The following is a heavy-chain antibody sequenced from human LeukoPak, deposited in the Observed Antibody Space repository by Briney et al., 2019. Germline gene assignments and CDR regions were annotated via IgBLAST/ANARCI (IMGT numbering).Heavy chain of an antibody. CDR1: GYSISTAYF. CDR2: IYRTGST. D-gene: IGHD6-19*01. J-gene: IGHJ1*01. V-gene: IGHV4-38-2*02. Sequence: SETLSLTCAVSGYSISTAYFWGWIRQPPGKGLEWIGCIYRTGSTYYNPSLESRVTISVDTSRNQFSLKLRSVTAADTAVYYCAREGKGSGWSNNIQNWGQGTPGTLSS. CDR3: AREGKGSGWSNNIQN.